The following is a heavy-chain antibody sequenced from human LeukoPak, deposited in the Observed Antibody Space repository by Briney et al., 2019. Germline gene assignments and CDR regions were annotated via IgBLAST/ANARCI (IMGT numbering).Heavy chain of an antibody. Sequence: SETLSLTCTVSGGSISSSSYYWGWIRQPPGKGLEWIGSIYYSGSTYYNPSLKSRVTISVDTSKNQFSLKLSSVTAADTAVYYCARGFEAAAGIHWGQGTLVTVSS. V-gene: IGHV4-39*07. J-gene: IGHJ4*02. CDR2: IYYSGST. CDR3: ARGFEAAAGIH. CDR1: GGSISSSSYY. D-gene: IGHD6-13*01.